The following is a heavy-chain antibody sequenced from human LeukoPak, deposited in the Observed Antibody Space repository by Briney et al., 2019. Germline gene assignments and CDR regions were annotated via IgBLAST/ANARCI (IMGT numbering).Heavy chain of an antibody. CDR2: IYSGGST. V-gene: IGHV3-66*01. Sequence: GGSLRLSCAASGFTVSSNYMSRVRQAPGKGLEWVSVIYSGGSTYYADSVKGRFTISRDNSKNTLYLQMNSLRAEDTAVYYCARERSGGIAAAGILSWFDYWGQGTLVTVSS. J-gene: IGHJ4*02. CDR1: GFTVSSNY. D-gene: IGHD6-13*01. CDR3: ARERSGGIAAAGILSWFDY.